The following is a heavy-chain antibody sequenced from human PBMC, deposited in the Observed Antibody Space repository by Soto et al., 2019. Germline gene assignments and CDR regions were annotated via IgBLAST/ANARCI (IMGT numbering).Heavy chain of an antibody. CDR1: GGTFSSYA. Sequence: GPSVKVSCKASGGTFSSYAISWVRQAPGQGLEWMGGIIPIFGTANYAQKFQGRVTITADESTSTAYMELSSLRSEDTAVYYCARDLEYYDILTGPNGRYNAFDIWGQGTMVTVSS. V-gene: IGHV1-69*13. CDR3: ARDLEYYDILTGPNGRYNAFDI. J-gene: IGHJ3*02. D-gene: IGHD3-9*01. CDR2: IIPIFGTA.